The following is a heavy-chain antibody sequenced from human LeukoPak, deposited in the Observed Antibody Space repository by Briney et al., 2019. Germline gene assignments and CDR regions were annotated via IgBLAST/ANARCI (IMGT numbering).Heavy chain of an antibody. J-gene: IGHJ4*02. CDR3: AKDLTQLYLAFDY. CDR1: GFTFDEYA. CDR2: ISEDGSRT. D-gene: IGHD5-18*01. V-gene: IGHV3-43*02. Sequence: PGGSLGLSCAASGFTFDEYAIHWVRQAPGKGLEWVSLISEDGSRTYYADSVKGRFTISRDNSKNSLYLQMNSLRTEDTAFYYCAKDLTQLYLAFDYWGQGTLVTVSS.